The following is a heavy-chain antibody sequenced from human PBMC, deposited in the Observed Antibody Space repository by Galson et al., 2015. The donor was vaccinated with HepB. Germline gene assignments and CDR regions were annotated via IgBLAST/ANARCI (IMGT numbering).Heavy chain of an antibody. V-gene: IGHV3-30-3*02. CDR1: GFTFSSYA. CDR2: ISYDGSNK. J-gene: IGHJ4*02. Sequence: SLRLSCAASGFTFSSYAMHWVRQAPGKGLEWVAVISYDGSNKYYADSVKGRFTISRDNSKNTLYLQMNSLRAEDTAVYYCAKSLRYGDPTFDFWGQGTLVTVSS. D-gene: IGHD4-17*01. CDR3: AKSLRYGDPTFDF.